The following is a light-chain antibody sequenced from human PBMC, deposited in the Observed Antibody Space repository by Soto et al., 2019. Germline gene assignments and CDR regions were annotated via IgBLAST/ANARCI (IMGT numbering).Light chain of an antibody. CDR2: AAS. CDR1: QDIGTY. CDR3: QQRSNWPLT. J-gene: IGKJ4*01. V-gene: IGKV1-8*01. Sequence: AIRMTQSPSSFSASTGDRVSITCRATQDIGTYLAWYQQKPGKAPKLLIYAASSLQSGVPSRFSGSGSGTDFTLTISSLEPEDFAVYYCQQRSNWPLTFGGGTKVDIK.